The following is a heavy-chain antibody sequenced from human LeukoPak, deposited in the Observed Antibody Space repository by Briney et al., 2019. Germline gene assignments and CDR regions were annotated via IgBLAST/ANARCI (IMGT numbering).Heavy chain of an antibody. CDR3: ARDKGYGGNGVDY. D-gene: IGHD4-23*01. Sequence: PSETLSLTCTVSGGSISSGDYYWSWIRHPPGKGLEWIGYIYYSGSTYYNPSLKSRVTISVDTSKNQFSLKLSSVTAADTAVYYCARDKGYGGNGVDYWGRGTLVTVSS. J-gene: IGHJ4*02. V-gene: IGHV4-30-4*01. CDR2: IYYSGST. CDR1: GGSISSGDYY.